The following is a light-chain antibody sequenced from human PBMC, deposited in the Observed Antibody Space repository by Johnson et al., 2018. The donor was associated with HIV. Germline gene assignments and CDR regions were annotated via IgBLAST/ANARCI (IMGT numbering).Light chain of an antibody. CDR1: SSNIGNNY. V-gene: IGLV1-51*01. J-gene: IGLJ1*01. Sequence: QSVLTQPPSVSAAPGQKVTISCSGSSSNIGNNYVSWYQQVPGAAPKLLIYDNNRRPSGIPDRFSGSKSGTSATLGITGLQSGDEAGYYCGVVDASLSPHDVFGTGTTITV. CDR3: GVVDASLSPHDV. CDR2: DNN.